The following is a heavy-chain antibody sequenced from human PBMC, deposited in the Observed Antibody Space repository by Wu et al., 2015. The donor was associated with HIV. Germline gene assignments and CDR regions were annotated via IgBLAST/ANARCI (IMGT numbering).Heavy chain of an antibody. J-gene: IGHJ6*03. Sequence: QLVQSGAEVKKPGSSVKVSCKASGGTFSSYAISWVRQAPGQGLEWMGRIIPIFGTANYAQKFQGRVTMTTDTSTSTAYMELRSLRSDDTAVYYCARDRWLQPYYYYMDVWGKGTTVTVSS. CDR1: GGTFSSYA. D-gene: IGHD5-24*01. CDR2: IIPIFGTA. CDR3: ARDRWLQPYYYYMDV. V-gene: IGHV1-69*05.